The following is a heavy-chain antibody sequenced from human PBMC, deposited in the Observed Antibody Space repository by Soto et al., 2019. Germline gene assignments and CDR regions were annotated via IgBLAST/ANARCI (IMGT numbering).Heavy chain of an antibody. CDR2: IWYDGSNK. J-gene: IGHJ4*02. CDR3: ARAPYYYDSSGYYPSQFDY. D-gene: IGHD3-22*01. CDR1: GFTFSSYG. V-gene: IGHV3-33*01. Sequence: GGSLRLSCAASGFTFSSYGMHWVRQAPGKGLEWVAVIWYDGSNKYYADSVKGRFTISRDNSKNTLYLQMNSLRAEDTAVYYCARAPYYYDSSGYYPSQFDYWGQGTLVTVS.